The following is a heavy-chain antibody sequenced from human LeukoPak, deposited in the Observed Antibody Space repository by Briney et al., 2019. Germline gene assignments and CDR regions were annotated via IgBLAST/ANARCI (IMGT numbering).Heavy chain of an antibody. D-gene: IGHD3-10*01. CDR1: GGTFSSYA. CDR3: ASGGYSRGYYYYGMDV. CDR2: VIPIFGTA. J-gene: IGHJ6*02. Sequence: SVKVSCKASGGTFSSYAISWVRQAPGQGLEWMGGVIPIFGTANYAQKFQGRVTITADESTSTAYMELSSLRSEDTAVYYCASGGYSRGYYYYGMDVWGQGTTVTVSS. V-gene: IGHV1-69*13.